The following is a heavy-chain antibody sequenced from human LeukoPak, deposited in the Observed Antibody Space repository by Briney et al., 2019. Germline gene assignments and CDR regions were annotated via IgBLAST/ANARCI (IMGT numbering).Heavy chain of an antibody. J-gene: IGHJ4*02. Sequence: GASVKVSCKASGYISINYGITWVRQAPGQGLEWMGWVSGDSTNTNLAQRFQDRVTMTTDTSTNTAYMELRSLTSDDTAVYYCGRDLLGCSGGACYSSDYWGRGTLVTVSS. V-gene: IGHV1-18*01. CDR3: GRDLLGCSGGACYSSDY. D-gene: IGHD2-15*01. CDR2: VSGDSTNT. CDR1: GYISINYG.